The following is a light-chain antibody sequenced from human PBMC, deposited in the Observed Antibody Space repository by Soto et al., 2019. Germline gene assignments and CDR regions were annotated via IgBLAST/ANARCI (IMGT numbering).Light chain of an antibody. Sequence: DTQMTQSPSSLSASVGDRVTITCRSSQNIARHLNWYQQKPGKAPKLLICLTSSLQSGVPSRFSGSGSGTDFSLTISSLQPEDFATYYCQQSDSIPITFGQGTRLEI. J-gene: IGKJ5*01. CDR3: QQSDSIPIT. CDR1: QNIARH. V-gene: IGKV1-39*01. CDR2: LTS.